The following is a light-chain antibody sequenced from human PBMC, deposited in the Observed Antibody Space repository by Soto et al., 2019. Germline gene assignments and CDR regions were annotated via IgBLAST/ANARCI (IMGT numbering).Light chain of an antibody. CDR3: QQYKIHLS. Sequence: IVMTQSPATLSVSPWERATLSCRASRSVSSNLAWYQQKPGQAPRLLIYGASTRATGIPARFSGSGSGTDFTLTISSLQPEDIGTYYCQQYKIHLSFGGGTKVDIK. V-gene: IGKV3-15*01. J-gene: IGKJ4*01. CDR2: GAS. CDR1: RSVSSN.